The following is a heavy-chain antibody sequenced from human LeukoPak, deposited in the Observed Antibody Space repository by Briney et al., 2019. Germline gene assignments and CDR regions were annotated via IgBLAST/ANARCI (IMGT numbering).Heavy chain of an antibody. J-gene: IGHJ3*02. CDR2: ISYDGSNK. D-gene: IGHD2-2*01. Sequence: GGSLRLSCAASGFTFSSYAMHWVRQAPGKGLEWVAVISYDGSNKYYADSVKGRFTISRDNSKNTLYLQMNSLRAEDTAVYYCARDIVVVPAVSSDAFDIWGQGTMVTVSS. CDR1: GFTFSSYA. V-gene: IGHV3-30*04. CDR3: ARDIVVVPAVSSDAFDI.